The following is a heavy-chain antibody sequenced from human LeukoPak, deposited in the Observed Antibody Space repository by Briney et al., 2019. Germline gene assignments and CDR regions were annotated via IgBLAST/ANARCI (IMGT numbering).Heavy chain of an antibody. Sequence: GASVTVSFKASGYTFTSYGISWVRQAPGQGLEWMGWISAYNGNTNYAQKLQGRVTMTTDTSTSTAYMELRSLRSDDTAVYYCARSITIFGVVMVRYFDYGGQGTLVTVSS. V-gene: IGHV1-18*01. CDR1: GYTFTSYG. CDR3: ARSITIFGVVMVRYFDY. J-gene: IGHJ4*02. CDR2: ISAYNGNT. D-gene: IGHD3-3*01.